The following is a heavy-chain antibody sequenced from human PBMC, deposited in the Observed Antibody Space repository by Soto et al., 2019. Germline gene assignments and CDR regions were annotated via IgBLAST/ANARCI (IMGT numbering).Heavy chain of an antibody. CDR2: IYYSGST. CDR3: ARQGYCSSTSCYSGDY. V-gene: IGHV4-39*01. Sequence: SETLSLTCTVSGGSISSSSYYWGWIRQPPGKGLEWIGSIYYSGSTYYNPSLKSRVTISVDTSKNQFSLKLSSVTAADTAVYYCARQGYCSSTSCYSGDYWGQGTLVTSPQ. CDR1: GGSISSSSYY. D-gene: IGHD2-2*01. J-gene: IGHJ4*02.